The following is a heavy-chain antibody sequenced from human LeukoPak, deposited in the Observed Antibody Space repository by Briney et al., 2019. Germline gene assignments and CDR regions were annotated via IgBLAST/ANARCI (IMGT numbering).Heavy chain of an antibody. Sequence: GGSLRLSCAASGFTFSSYAMSWVRQAPGKGLEWVSAISGSGGSTYYADSVKGRFTISRDNSKNTLYLQMNSLRAEDTAVYYCARASKPWLQLTWGQGTLVTVSS. CDR1: GFTFSSYA. CDR2: ISGSGGST. CDR3: ARASKPWLQLT. D-gene: IGHD5-24*01. V-gene: IGHV3-23*01. J-gene: IGHJ5*02.